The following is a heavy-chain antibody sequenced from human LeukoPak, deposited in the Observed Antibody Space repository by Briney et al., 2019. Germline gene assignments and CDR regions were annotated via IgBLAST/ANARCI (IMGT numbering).Heavy chain of an antibody. CDR3: ARGIIGYYFDY. D-gene: IGHD2-15*01. CDR2: IVVGSGNT. Sequence: SVKVSCKASGFTFTSSTVQWVRQARGQRLEWIGWIVVGSGNTKYAQKFQERVTITRDMSTNTAYMELRSLRSDDTAVYYCARGIIGYYFDYWGQGTLVTVSS. J-gene: IGHJ4*02. V-gene: IGHV1-58*01. CDR1: GFTFTSST.